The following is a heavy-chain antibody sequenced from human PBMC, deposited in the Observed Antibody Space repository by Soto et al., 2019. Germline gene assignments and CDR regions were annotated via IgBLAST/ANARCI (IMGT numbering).Heavy chain of an antibody. Sequence: SETLSLTCTVSGGSISSSSYYWGWIRQPPGKGLEWIGSIYYSGSTYYNPSLKSRVTISVDTSKNQFSLKLSSVTAADTAVYYCARLNDVLRYFDWLINWGQGTLVTVS. J-gene: IGHJ4*02. CDR3: ARLNDVLRYFDWLIN. V-gene: IGHV4-39*01. CDR1: GGSISSSSYY. CDR2: IYYSGST. D-gene: IGHD3-9*01.